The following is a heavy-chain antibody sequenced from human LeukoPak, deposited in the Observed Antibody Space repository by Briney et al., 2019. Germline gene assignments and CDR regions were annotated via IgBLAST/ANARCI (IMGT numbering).Heavy chain of an antibody. CDR2: ISAYNGNT. V-gene: IGHV1-18*01. Sequence: WASVKVSCKASGYTFTSYGISWVRQAPGQGLEWMGWISAYNGNTNYAQKLQGRVTMTTDTSTSTAYMELRSLRSDDTAVYYCARDARVYCSSTSCYAGIGYWGQGTLVTVSS. D-gene: IGHD2-2*01. CDR3: ARDARVYCSSTSCYAGIGY. CDR1: GYTFTSYG. J-gene: IGHJ4*02.